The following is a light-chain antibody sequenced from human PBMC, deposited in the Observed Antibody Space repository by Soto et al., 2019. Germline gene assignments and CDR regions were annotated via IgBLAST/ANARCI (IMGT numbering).Light chain of an antibody. V-gene: IGLV1-47*01. CDR2: RNN. CDR1: SSNIGNNY. CDR3: ASGDDIIGSNVV. J-gene: IGLJ2*01. Sequence: QSVLTQPPSASGTPGQRVTISCSGSSSNIGNNYVYWYRQLPGTAPTLLIYRNNQRPSAVPDRFAGSKSGTSASLTISGLRSEDEDDYYCASGDDIIGSNVVFGGGTKVTVL.